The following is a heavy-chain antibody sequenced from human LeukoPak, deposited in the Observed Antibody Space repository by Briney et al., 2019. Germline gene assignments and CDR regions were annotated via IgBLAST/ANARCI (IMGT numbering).Heavy chain of an antibody. CDR2: INHSGST. CDR1: GGSFSDYY. Sequence: SETLSLTCAVYGGSFSDYYWSWIRQPPGKGLEWIGEINHSGSTSYNPSLKSRVTISVDTSKNQFSLKLSSVTAADTAVYYCARFGIVGAYFDYWGQGTLVTVSS. D-gene: IGHD1-26*01. V-gene: IGHV4-34*01. CDR3: ARFGIVGAYFDY. J-gene: IGHJ4*02.